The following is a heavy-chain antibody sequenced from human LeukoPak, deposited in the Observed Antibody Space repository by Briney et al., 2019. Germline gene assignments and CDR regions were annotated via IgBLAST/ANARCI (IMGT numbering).Heavy chain of an antibody. V-gene: IGHV4-31*03. CDR1: GGPISSGGYY. J-gene: IGHJ3*02. CDR2: IYYSGST. CDR3: ARGGLAAAGDDAFDI. D-gene: IGHD6-13*01. Sequence: SETLSLTCTVSGGPISSGGYYWSWIRQHPGKGLEWIGYIYYSGSTYYNPSLKSRVTISVDTSKNQFSLKLSSVTAADTAVYYCARGGLAAAGDDAFDIWGQGTMVTVSS.